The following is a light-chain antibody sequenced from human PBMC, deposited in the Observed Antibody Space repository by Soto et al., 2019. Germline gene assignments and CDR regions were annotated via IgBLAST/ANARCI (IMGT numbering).Light chain of an antibody. CDR1: ISDVGGYNF. CDR2: DVS. Sequence: QAVLTQPASVAGSPWQSITISCTGTISDVGGYNFVSWYQQYPGKAPKLMICDVSNRPSGVSNRFSGSKSGNTASLTIPGLQAEDEADYYCSSLTGSNYVFGTGTKVTV. V-gene: IGLV2-14*03. CDR3: SSLTGSNYV. J-gene: IGLJ1*01.